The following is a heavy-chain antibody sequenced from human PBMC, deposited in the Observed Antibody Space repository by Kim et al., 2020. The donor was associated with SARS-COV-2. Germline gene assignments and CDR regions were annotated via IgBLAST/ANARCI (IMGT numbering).Heavy chain of an antibody. Sequence: ASVKVSCKASGYTFTSYAMHWVRQAPGQRLEWMGWINAGNGNTKYSQKFQGRVTITRDTSASTAYMELSSLRFEDTAVYYCARGGGEMVTKRGGLTFWGQGTLVTVSS. J-gene: IGHJ4*02. D-gene: IGHD5-18*01. CDR1: GYTFTSYA. CDR3: ARGGGEMVTKRGGLTF. V-gene: IGHV1-3*01. CDR2: INAGNGNT.